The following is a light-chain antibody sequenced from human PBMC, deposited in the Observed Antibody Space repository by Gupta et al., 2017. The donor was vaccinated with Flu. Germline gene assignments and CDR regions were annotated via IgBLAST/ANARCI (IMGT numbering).Light chain of an antibody. Sequence: DIQVTPSPSSLSASVGDRVTITCRASQSIDRNLNWYQQRPGEAPKLLIYAASRLQSGVPRRFSGSGSGTDFTLTISRLQPEDFATYYCQQSNSSPYAFGQGTKVEI. CDR3: QQSNSSPYA. CDR1: QSIDRN. CDR2: AAS. V-gene: IGKV1-39*01. J-gene: IGKJ2*01.